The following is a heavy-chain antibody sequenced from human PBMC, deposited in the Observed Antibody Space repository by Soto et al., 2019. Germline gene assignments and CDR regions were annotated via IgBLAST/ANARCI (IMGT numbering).Heavy chain of an antibody. D-gene: IGHD6-6*01. J-gene: IGHJ4*02. V-gene: IGHV3-33*01. CDR3: ARGLRSVLDY. CDR2: ISNDENIK. Sequence: QVQLVESGGGVVQPGGSLRLACVASGFTFRNFGMHWVRQAPGKGLEWVAVISNDENIKQYADSVRGRFAIARDNSKNTLYLQVNSLRAEDTAIYYCARGLRSVLDYWGQGALVTVSS. CDR1: GFTFRNFG.